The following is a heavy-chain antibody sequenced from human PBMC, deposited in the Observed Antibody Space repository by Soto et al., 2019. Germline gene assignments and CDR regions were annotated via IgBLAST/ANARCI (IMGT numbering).Heavy chain of an antibody. CDR3: AKGTVYCSSTSCYLFDY. CDR1: RFTFRSYA. V-gene: IGHV3-23*01. D-gene: IGHD2-2*01. J-gene: IGHJ4*02. Sequence: GGALRISCAASRFTFRSYAITWVRKAPGKGLEWVSAISGSGGSTYYADSVKGRFTISRDNSKNTLYLQMNSLRAEDTAVYYCAKGTVYCSSTSCYLFDYWGQGTLVTVSS. CDR2: ISGSGGST.